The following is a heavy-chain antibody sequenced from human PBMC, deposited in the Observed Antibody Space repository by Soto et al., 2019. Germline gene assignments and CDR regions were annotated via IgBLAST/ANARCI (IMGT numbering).Heavy chain of an antibody. V-gene: IGHV1-69*01. J-gene: IGHJ6*02. CDR3: ARVGHITNYGMAV. Sequence: QVQLVQSGAEVKKPGSSVKVSCEASGGTFSSYPINWVRQATGQGLEWMGGIIPFFGTSTYAQKFQGRVTITADDSTSTAYMELRSLRSEDTAVYYCARVGHITNYGMAVWGQGTTVTVSS. CDR2: IIPFFGTS. CDR1: GGTFSSYP. D-gene: IGHD1-26*01.